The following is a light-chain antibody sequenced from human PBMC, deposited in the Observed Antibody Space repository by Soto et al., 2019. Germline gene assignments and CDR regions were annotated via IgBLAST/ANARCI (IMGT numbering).Light chain of an antibody. J-gene: IGKJ2*01. CDR1: QSVSGNF. V-gene: IGKV3-20*01. Sequence: EIVLTQAPGTLSLSPGERATLSCRVSQSVSGNFLASFVQKPGQAPRLLIYSASTRATGIPDRFSGSGSGTDFTLTISRLEPEDFAVYYCQQYGGSPRTFGQGTKREIK. CDR3: QQYGGSPRT. CDR2: SAS.